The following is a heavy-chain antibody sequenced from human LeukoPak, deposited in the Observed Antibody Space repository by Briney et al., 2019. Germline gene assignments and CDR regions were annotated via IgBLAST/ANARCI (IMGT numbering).Heavy chain of an antibody. CDR1: GGSFSGYY. CDR2: INHSGST. CDR3: ASSGRRGYDFWSGY. J-gene: IGHJ4*02. Sequence: SETLSLTCAVYGGSFSGYYWSWIRQPPGKGLEWIGEINHSGSTNYNPSLKSRVTISVDTSKNQFSLKLSSVTAADTAVYYCASSGRRGYDFWSGYWGQGTLVTVSS. D-gene: IGHD3-3*01. V-gene: IGHV4-34*01.